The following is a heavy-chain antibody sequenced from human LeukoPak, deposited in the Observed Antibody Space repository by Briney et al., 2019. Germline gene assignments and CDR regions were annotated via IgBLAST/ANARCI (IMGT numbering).Heavy chain of an antibody. J-gene: IGHJ4*02. CDR1: GFTFSSYE. D-gene: IGHD5-18*01. Sequence: GGSLRLSCAASGFTFSSYEMNWVRQAPGKGLEWVSYISSSGSTIYYADSVKGRFTISRDNAKNSLYLLMNSLRAEDTAVYYCARDNTGGYSYGRYFDYWGQGTLVAVSS. CDR2: ISSSGSTI. V-gene: IGHV3-48*03. CDR3: ARDNTGGYSYGRYFDY.